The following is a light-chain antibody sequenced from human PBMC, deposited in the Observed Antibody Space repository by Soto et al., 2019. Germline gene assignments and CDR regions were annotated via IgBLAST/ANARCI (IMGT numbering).Light chain of an antibody. CDR2: DTS. Sequence: EIVFTQSPGTLSLSPGERATLSCSASQSVSSSYLAWYQQKPGQAPRLLIYDTSTRATGIPARFSGSGSGTEFTLTISSLQSEDFAVYYCQQYNNWPPITFGQGTRL. CDR3: QQYNNWPPIT. J-gene: IGKJ5*01. V-gene: IGKV3-15*01. CDR1: QSVSSSY.